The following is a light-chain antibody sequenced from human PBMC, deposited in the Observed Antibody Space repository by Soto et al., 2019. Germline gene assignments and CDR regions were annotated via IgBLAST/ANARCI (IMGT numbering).Light chain of an antibody. CDR2: TAS. CDR3: LQHKSYTIT. J-gene: IGKJ5*01. CDR1: QDINNY. V-gene: IGKV1-17*03. Sequence: DIPMTHYPSAMSASVGDRVTNTCRASQDINNYLAWFQQKPGKVPKRLIYTASSLQSGVPSRFSGSGSWTEFTLTISSLQPVDFATYDCLQHKSYTITFGQGTRLEIK.